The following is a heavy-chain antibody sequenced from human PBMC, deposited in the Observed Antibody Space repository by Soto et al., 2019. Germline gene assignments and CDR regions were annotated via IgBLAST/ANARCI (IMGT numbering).Heavy chain of an antibody. V-gene: IGHV3-23*01. CDR3: AKDRRGSGSPDYYGMDV. J-gene: IGHJ6*02. CDR1: GFSFRSLA. CDR2: ISGSGGST. D-gene: IGHD3-10*01. Sequence: GGSLRLSCTVSGFSFRSLAMSWVRQAPGKGLEWVSAISGSGGSTYYADSVKGRFTISRDNSKNTLYLQMNALGAEDTAVYHCAKDRRGSGSPDYYGMDVWGQGTTVTVSS.